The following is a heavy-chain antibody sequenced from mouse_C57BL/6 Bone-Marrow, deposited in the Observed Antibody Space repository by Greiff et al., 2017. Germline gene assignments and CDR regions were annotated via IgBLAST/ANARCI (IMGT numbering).Heavy chain of an antibody. Sequence: VKLLESGPGLVQPSQSLSITCTVSGFSLTSYGVHWVRQSPGKGLEWLGVIWSGGSTDYNAAFISRLSISKDNSKSQVFFKMNSLQADDTAIYYCARLPNWDEDYYAMDYWGQGTSVTVSS. V-gene: IGHV2-2*01. D-gene: IGHD4-1*01. J-gene: IGHJ4*01. CDR2: IWSGGST. CDR3: ARLPNWDEDYYAMDY. CDR1: GFSLTSYG.